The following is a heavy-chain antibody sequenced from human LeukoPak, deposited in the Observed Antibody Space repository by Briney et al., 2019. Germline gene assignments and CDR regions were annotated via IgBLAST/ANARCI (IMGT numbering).Heavy chain of an antibody. Sequence: ASLKLSCMASGYTFTSHDINWVRQATGQGLEWMGWMNPNSGNTGYAQKFQSRVTMTRNTSISTAYMELSSLRSEDTAVYYCARGGAAATFDYWGQGTLVTVSS. J-gene: IGHJ4*02. V-gene: IGHV1-8*01. CDR3: ARGGAAATFDY. CDR2: MNPNSGNT. D-gene: IGHD2-2*01. CDR1: GYTFTSHD.